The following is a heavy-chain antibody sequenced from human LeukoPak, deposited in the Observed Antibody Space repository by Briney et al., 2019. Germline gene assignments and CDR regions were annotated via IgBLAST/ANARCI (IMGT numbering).Heavy chain of an antibody. CDR2: INSDGSST. J-gene: IGHJ4*02. Sequence: PGGSLRLSCAASGFTFSSYWMHWVRQAPGKGLVWVSRINSDGSSTSYADSVKGRFTISRDNAKNTLYLQMSSLRAEDTAVYYCARCTVTPDFDYWGQGTLVTVSS. D-gene: IGHD4-17*01. CDR3: ARCTVTPDFDY. CDR1: GFTFSSYW. V-gene: IGHV3-74*01.